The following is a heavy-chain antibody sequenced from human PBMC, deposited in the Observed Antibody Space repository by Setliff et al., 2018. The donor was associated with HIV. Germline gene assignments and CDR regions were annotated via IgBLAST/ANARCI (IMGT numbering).Heavy chain of an antibody. CDR1: GFTFNDFG. J-gene: IGHJ4*02. Sequence: GGSLRLSCEASGFTFNDFGMSWVRQAPGKGLEWVSGINWNGGSTGYADSVKGRFTISRDNAKKSLSLQMNSLRAEDTALYYCARYGSSGYYYARYWVFDYWGQGALVTVSS. CDR2: INWNGGST. CDR3: ARYGSSGYYYARYWVFDY. V-gene: IGHV3-20*04. D-gene: IGHD3-22*01.